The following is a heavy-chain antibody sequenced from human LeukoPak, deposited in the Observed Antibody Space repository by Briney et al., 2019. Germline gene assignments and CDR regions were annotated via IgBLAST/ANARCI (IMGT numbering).Heavy chain of an antibody. J-gene: IGHJ4*02. V-gene: IGHV4-4*02. Sequence: SETLSLTCGVSGGSITNTTYWTWVRQPPGKGLEWIGEVNLQGSTNYNPSLMGRVAIAVDTSENHISLQLTSVTAADTAVYYCAREGGPYRPLDYSGQGTLVTVSS. CDR2: VNLQGST. CDR3: AREGGPYRPLDY. CDR1: GGSITNTTY.